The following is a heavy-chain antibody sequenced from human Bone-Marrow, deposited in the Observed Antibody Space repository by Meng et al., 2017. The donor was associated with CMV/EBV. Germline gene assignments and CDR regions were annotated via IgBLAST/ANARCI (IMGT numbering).Heavy chain of an antibody. J-gene: IGHJ4*02. D-gene: IGHD4-17*01. CDR3: ARDSPDYGDYLFDY. CDR1: GYSVSSAYY. Sequence: GGSLRLSCTVSGYSVSSAYYWGWIRQAPGKELECVSVIYSAGSTYYADSVKGRFTISRDNSKNTLYLQMNSLRAEDTAVYYCARDSPDYGDYLFDYWGQGVLVTVSS. CDR2: IYSAGST. V-gene: IGHV3-53*01.